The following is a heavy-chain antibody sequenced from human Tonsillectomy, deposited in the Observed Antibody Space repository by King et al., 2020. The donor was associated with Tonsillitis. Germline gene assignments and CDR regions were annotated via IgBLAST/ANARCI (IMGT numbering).Heavy chain of an antibody. CDR3: ARGGLRTYDAFDI. V-gene: IGHV1-69*06. CDR1: GGTFSSFA. J-gene: IGHJ3*02. CDR2: IIPFFGTA. D-gene: IGHD5-12*01. Sequence: QLVQSGTEVKKPGSSVKVSCKASGGTFSSFAISWVRQAPGQGLEWMGGIIPFFGTANYAQKFQVRVTITADKSTNTAYMELSSLRSEATAVYYCARGGLRTYDAFDIWGQGTMVTVSS.